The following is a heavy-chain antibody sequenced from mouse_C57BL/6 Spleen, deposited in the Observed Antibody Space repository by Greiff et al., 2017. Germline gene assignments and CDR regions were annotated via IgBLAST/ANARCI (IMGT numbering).Heavy chain of an antibody. D-gene: IGHD1-1*01. J-gene: IGHJ2*01. V-gene: IGHV3-6*01. CDR1: GYSITSGYY. Sequence: ESGPGLVKPSQSLSLTCSVTGYSITSGYYWHWIRQFPGNKLEWMGYLSYDGSNNYNPSLKNRLPITRDTSKNQFFLKLNSVTTEDTATYYCARENYGSSYVGAFFDYWGQGTTLTVSS. CDR2: LSYDGSN. CDR3: ARENYGSSYVGAFFDY.